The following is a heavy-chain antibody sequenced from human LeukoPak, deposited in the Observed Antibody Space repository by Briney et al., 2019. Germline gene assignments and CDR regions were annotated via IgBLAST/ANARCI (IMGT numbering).Heavy chain of an antibody. V-gene: IGHV4-39*07. CDR1: GGSISSSSYY. D-gene: IGHD6-13*01. Sequence: SETLSLTCTVSGGSISSSSYYWGWIRQPPGKGLEWIGSIYYSGSTYCNPSLKSRVTISVDTSKNQFSLKLSSVTAADTAVYYCASFRARIAAADDYWGQGTLVTVSS. CDR3: ASFRARIAAADDY. J-gene: IGHJ4*02. CDR2: IYYSGST.